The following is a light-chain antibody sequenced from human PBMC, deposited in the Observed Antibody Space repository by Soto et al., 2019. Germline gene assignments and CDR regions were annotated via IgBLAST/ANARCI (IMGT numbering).Light chain of an antibody. CDR1: SSNIGSDY. CDR3: AAWDDSLSGYV. J-gene: IGLJ1*01. CDR2: RNN. Sequence: QSVLTQPPSASGSPGQRVTISRSGSSSNIGSDYVYWYQQFPGTAPKLLIYRNNQRPSGVPDRFSGSKSGTSASLAISGLRSEDEADYYCAAWDDSLSGYVFGTGT. V-gene: IGLV1-47*01.